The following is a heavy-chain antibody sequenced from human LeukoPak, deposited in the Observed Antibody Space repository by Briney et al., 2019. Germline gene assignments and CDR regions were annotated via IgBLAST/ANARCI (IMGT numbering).Heavy chain of an antibody. CDR3: AEGEYQLLFNY. J-gene: IGHJ4*02. Sequence: GASVKVSFKASGGTFSIYAISWVRQAPGQGLEWMGRIIPILGIANYAQKFQGRVTITADKSTSTAYMELSSLRSEDTAVYYCAEGEYQLLFNYWGQGTLVTVSS. CDR1: GGTFSIYA. CDR2: IIPILGIA. D-gene: IGHD2-2*01. V-gene: IGHV1-69*04.